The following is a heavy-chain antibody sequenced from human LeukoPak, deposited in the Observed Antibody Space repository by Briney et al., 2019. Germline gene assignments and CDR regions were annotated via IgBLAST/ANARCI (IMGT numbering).Heavy chain of an antibody. J-gene: IGHJ4*02. CDR1: GFTFSSYS. V-gene: IGHV3-21*03. Sequence: PGGSLRLSCAASGFTFSSYSMNWVRQAPGKGLEWVSSISSSSSYIYYADSVKGRFTISRDNAKNSLYLQMNSLRAEDTAVYYCARGASIFAGYYDSSGYYYVWGQGTLVTVSS. CDR2: ISSSSSYI. CDR3: ARGASIFAGYYDSSGYYYV. D-gene: IGHD3-22*01.